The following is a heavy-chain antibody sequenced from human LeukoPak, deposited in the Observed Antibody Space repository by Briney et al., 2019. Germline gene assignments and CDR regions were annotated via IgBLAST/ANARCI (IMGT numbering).Heavy chain of an antibody. V-gene: IGHV3-30-3*01. Sequence: GGSLGLSCVASGFXFRNYAINWVRQAPGKGLEWVAVISYDGNNKYYAGSVKGRFTISRDNSKNTLHLGMSSLRVEDTAVYYCARDLVLYDTLTGHDKWGQGTLVTVSS. CDR1: GFXFRNYA. D-gene: IGHD3-9*01. CDR2: ISYDGNNK. J-gene: IGHJ4*02. CDR3: ARDLVLYDTLTGHDK.